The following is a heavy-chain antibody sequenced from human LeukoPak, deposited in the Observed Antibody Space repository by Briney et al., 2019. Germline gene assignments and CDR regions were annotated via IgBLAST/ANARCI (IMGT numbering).Heavy chain of an antibody. Sequence: SETLSLTCAVYGGSFSGYYWSWIRQPPGKELEWIGEINHSGSTNYNPSLKSRVTISVDTSKNQFSLKLSSVTAADTAVYYCARGGYYHGSGSYYKMPLSPFDYWGQGTLVTVSS. J-gene: IGHJ4*02. CDR3: ARGGYYHGSGSYYKMPLSPFDY. D-gene: IGHD3-10*01. CDR2: INHSGST. CDR1: GGSFSGYY. V-gene: IGHV4-34*01.